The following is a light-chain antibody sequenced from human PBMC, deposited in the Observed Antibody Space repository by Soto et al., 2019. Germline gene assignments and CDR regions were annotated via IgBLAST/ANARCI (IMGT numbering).Light chain of an antibody. Sequence: QSALTQPASVSGSPGQSITISCTGTSSDVGGYNYVSWYQQHPGKAPKLMIYDVSNRPSGVSNRFSGSKSGNTASLTFSGLQAEDEADYYCNSYASSSTLVVFGGGTKLTVL. CDR3: NSYASSSTLVV. J-gene: IGLJ2*01. CDR2: DVS. CDR1: SSDVGGYNY. V-gene: IGLV2-14*01.